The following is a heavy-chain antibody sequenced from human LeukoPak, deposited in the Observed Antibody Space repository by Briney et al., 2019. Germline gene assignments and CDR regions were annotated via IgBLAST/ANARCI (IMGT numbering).Heavy chain of an antibody. CDR1: GFTFSSYA. Sequence: PGGSLRLSCAASGFTFSSYAMSWVRQAPGKGLEWVSAISGSGGSTYYADSVKGRFTISRDNSKNTLYLQMNSLRAEDKAVYYCAKFSGSGSYYNVLAGTYFDYWGQGTLVTVSS. D-gene: IGHD3-10*01. CDR2: ISGSGGST. J-gene: IGHJ4*02. V-gene: IGHV3-23*01. CDR3: AKFSGSGSYYNVLAGTYFDY.